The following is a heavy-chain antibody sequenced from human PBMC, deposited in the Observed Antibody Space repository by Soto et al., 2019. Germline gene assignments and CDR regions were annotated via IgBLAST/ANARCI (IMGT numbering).Heavy chain of an antibody. CDR2: IYYSGST. Sequence: SGTLSLPCTVSGGSICSYYWAWFRQPPGKGLEWIGYIYYSGSTNYTPSLKSRVTISVDTSKNQFSLKLSSVTAADTSVFYCATPFGEFSYDFGFWGQGTLVTVSS. J-gene: IGHJ4*02. CDR3: ATPFGEFSYDFGF. D-gene: IGHD3-10*01. V-gene: IGHV4-59*01. CDR1: GGSICSYY.